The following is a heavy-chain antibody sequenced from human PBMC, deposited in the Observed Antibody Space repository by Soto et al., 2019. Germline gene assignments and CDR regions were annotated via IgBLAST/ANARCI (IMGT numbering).Heavy chain of an antibody. CDR3: ARARYSSRWGTFDS. V-gene: IGHV1-69*01. J-gene: IGHJ5*02. Sequence: QVHLVQSGAEVKRPGSSAKVSCKAFGGSFSTNEIDWVRQAPGQGLEWMGRIFPNVGTADYAQKFQGRLTIIADESTTTVYMQLSRLTSADTAVYFCARARYSSRWGTFDSWGQGTQVAVSS. D-gene: IGHD6-19*01. CDR2: IFPNVGTA. CDR1: GGSFSTNE.